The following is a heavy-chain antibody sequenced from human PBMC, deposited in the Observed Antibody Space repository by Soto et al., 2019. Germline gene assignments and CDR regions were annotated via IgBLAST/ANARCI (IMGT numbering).Heavy chain of an antibody. V-gene: IGHV4-34*01. CDR2: INHSGST. D-gene: IGHD2-8*02. CDR3: ARDKITGLLDY. CDR1: GGSFSGYY. J-gene: IGHJ4*02. Sequence: SETLSLTCAVYGGSFSGYYWTWIRQPPGTGLEWIGEINHSGSTNYNPSLKSRVTISVDTSKNQFSLKLTSVTAADTAVYYCARDKITGLLDYWGQGTLVTVS.